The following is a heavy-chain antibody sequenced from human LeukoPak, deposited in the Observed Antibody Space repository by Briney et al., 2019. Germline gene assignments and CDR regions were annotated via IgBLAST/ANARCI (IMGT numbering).Heavy chain of an antibody. D-gene: IGHD3-10*01. J-gene: IGHJ3*02. Sequence: GGSLRLSCAASVFTYSSYVMSWVRQAPAKGLEWVTAISGSGCSTYYADSVKGRFTISRDNSKNTLDLQMHSLRAEDTAVYYCAKDLGVRGYSSAFDIWGQGTMVTVSS. CDR1: VFTYSSYV. CDR2: ISGSGCST. V-gene: IGHV3-23*01. CDR3: AKDLGVRGYSSAFDI.